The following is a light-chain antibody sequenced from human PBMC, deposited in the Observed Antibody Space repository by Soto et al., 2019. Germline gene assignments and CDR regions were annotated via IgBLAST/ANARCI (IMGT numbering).Light chain of an antibody. CDR3: CLYIGATTYV. J-gene: IGLJ1*01. CDR1: SGFVGSFIL. Sequence: QSVLAQPASVSGSPGQSLSISCTGTSGFVGSFILVSWYQQYPGKAPKVMISEGHRRPSGVPDRFSGSTSVNSASLTISGLQADDEADYYCCLYIGATTYVFGTGTKVTVL. CDR2: EGH. V-gene: IGLV2-23*01.